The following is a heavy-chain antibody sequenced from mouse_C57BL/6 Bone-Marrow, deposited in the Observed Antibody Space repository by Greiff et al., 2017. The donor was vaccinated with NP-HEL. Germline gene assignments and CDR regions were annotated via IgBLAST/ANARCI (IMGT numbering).Heavy chain of an antibody. Sequence: EVQLQQSGAELVRPGASVKLSCTASGFNIKDDYMHWVKQRPEQGLEWIGWIDPENGDTEYASKFQGKATITADTSSNTAYLQLSSLTSEDTAVYYCTYSRPGGTLLRPLDYWGQGTTLTVSS. CDR3: TYSRPGGTLLRPLDY. J-gene: IGHJ2*01. CDR1: GFNIKDDY. V-gene: IGHV14-4*01. D-gene: IGHD1-2*01. CDR2: IDPENGDT.